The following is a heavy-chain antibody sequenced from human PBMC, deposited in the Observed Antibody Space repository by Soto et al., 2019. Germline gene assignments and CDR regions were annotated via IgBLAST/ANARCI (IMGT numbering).Heavy chain of an antibody. D-gene: IGHD3-22*01. J-gene: IGHJ3*02. CDR2: IYYSGST. CDR3: ARDPSFYYDSSGSHPGAFDI. Sequence: SETLSLTCTVSGGSISSSSYYWGWIRQPPGKGLEWIGSIYYSGSTYYSPSLKSRVTISVDTSKNQFSLKLSSVTAADTAVYYCARDPSFYYDSSGSHPGAFDIWGQGTMVTVSS. CDR1: GGSISSSSYY. V-gene: IGHV4-39*02.